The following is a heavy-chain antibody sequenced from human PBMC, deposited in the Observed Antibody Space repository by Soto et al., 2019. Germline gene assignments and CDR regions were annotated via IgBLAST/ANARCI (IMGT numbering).Heavy chain of an antibody. D-gene: IGHD6-19*01. CDR2: IKQDGSEK. CDR3: AGGTGWLIDY. CDR1: GFTFSSYW. V-gene: IGHV3-7*04. J-gene: IGHJ4*02. Sequence: EVQLVESGGGLVQPGGSLRLSCAGSGFTFSSYWMNWVRQAPGKGLEWVANIKQDGSEKYYVDSVKGRFSISRDNAQNSMYLQMNSLRAEDTAVYYCAGGTGWLIDYWGQGTLVTVSS.